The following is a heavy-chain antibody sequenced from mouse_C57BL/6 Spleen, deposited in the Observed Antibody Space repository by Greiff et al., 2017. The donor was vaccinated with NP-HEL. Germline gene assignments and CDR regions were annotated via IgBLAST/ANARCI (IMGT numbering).Heavy chain of an antibody. CDR2: IYPGDGDT. CDR3: ARGQLRLEYAMDY. J-gene: IGHJ4*01. V-gene: IGHV1-82*01. D-gene: IGHD3-2*02. CDR1: SYAFSSSW. Sequence: QVQLKQSGPELVKPGASVKISCKASSYAFSSSWMNWVKQRPGKGLEWIGRIYPGDGDTNYNGKFKGKATLTADKSSSTAYMQLSSLTSEDSAVYFCARGQLRLEYAMDYWGQRTSVTVSS.